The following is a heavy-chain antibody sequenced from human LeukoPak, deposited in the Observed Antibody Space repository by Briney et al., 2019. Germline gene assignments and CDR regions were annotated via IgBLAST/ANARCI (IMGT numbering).Heavy chain of an antibody. CDR1: GGSISSSRYY. J-gene: IGHJ4*02. CDR2: IYYSGST. CDR3: AKQRRDGYNYFDY. V-gene: IGHV4-39*01. D-gene: IGHD5-24*01. Sequence: SETLSLTCTVSGGSISSSRYYWGWIRHPPGKGLEWIGNIYYSGSTYYNPSLKSRVTISVDTSKNQFSLKLSSVTAADTAVYYCAKQRRDGYNYFDYWGQGTLVTVSS.